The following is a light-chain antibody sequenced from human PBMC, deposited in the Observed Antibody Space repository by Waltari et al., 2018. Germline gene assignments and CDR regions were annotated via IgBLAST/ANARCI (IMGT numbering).Light chain of an antibody. CDR1: QGISSS. Sequence: DIQLTQSPSFLSVFVGNRVTITCRASQGISSSLALYQQKPGKAPKLLVYAASSLQSGVPSRFSGSGSGTEFTLTISSLQPEDFASYYCQQLSTYPLTIGGGTKVEIK. CDR3: QQLSTYPLT. V-gene: IGKV1-9*01. CDR2: AAS. J-gene: IGKJ4*01.